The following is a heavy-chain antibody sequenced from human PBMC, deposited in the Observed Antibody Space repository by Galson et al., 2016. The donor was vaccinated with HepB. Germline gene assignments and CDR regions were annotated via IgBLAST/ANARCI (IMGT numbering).Heavy chain of an antibody. CDR1: GGSISISGYH. Sequence: SETLSLTCAVSGGSISISGYHWAWIRQPPGKGLEWIGSIYYTGTTYYIPSFKSRVTISVDTSKNQFSLRLSSVTATDTALYFCARNRGYSSLDVWGQGTTVTVSS. CDR3: ARNRGYSSLDV. J-gene: IGHJ6*02. D-gene: IGHD5-12*01. V-gene: IGHV4-39*01. CDR2: IYYTGTT.